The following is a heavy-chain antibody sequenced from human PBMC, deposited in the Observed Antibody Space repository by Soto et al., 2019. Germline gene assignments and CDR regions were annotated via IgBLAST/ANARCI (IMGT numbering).Heavy chain of an antibody. V-gene: IGHV3-23*01. CDR3: AKEVSLGSTVDLGY. CDR2: ISGSGGST. Sequence: GGSLRLSCAASGFTFSIFAMSWVRQSPGKGLEWVSTISGSGGSTYYADAVKGRFTISRDNSMGTLYLQMKSLRVEDTAIYYCAKEVSLGSTVDLGYWGQGALVTVS. J-gene: IGHJ4*02. D-gene: IGHD7-27*01. CDR1: GFTFSIFA.